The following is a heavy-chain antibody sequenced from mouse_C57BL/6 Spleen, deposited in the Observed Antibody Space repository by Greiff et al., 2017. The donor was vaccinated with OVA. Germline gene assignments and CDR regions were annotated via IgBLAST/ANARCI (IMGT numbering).Heavy chain of an antibody. J-gene: IGHJ4*01. CDR1: GYTFTDYY. D-gene: IGHD2-4*01. CDR3: ARGGLSYDYDGYARDY. CDR2: INPNNGGT. V-gene: IGHV1-26*01. Sequence: EVQLQQSGPELVKPGASVKISCKASGYTFTDYYMNWVKQSHGKSLEWIGDINPNNGGTSYNQKFKGKATLTVDKSSSTAYMELRSLTSEDSAVYYCARGGLSYDYDGYARDYWGQGTSVTVSS.